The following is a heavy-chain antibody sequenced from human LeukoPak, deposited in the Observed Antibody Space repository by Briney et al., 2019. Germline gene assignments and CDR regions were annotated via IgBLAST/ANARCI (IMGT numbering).Heavy chain of an antibody. CDR1: GFTFSSYG. CDR3: ARSGSYSAPFGY. CDR2: IRYDGSNK. V-gene: IGHV3-30*02. D-gene: IGHD3-10*01. J-gene: IGHJ4*02. Sequence: GGSLRLSCAASGFTFSSYGMHWVRQAPGKGLEWVAFIRYDGSNKYYADSVKGRFTISRDNSKNTLYLQMNSLRAEDTAVYYCARSGSYSAPFGYWGQGTLVTVPS.